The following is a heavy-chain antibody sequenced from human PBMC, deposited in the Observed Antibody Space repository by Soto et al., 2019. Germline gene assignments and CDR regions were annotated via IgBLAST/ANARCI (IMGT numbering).Heavy chain of an antibody. V-gene: IGHV4-39*01. CDR1: GDSIRSINNY. CDR3: ATVVIPGTRHTDFDS. D-gene: IGHD4-4*01. Sequence: SETLSLTCTVSGDSIRSINNYWGWIRQPPGKGLEWIGNIYYDGSTFYNPSLKSRVAMSIDTSKNQFSLNLTSVTATDTAVYYCATVVIPGTRHTDFDSRGQVASVTVSS. CDR2: IYYDGST. J-gene: IGHJ5*01.